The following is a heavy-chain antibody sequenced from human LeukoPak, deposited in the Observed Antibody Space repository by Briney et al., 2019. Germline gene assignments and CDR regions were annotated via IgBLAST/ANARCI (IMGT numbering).Heavy chain of an antibody. D-gene: IGHD2-15*01. Sequence: SETLSLTCTVSGGSISSGSYYWSWIRQPAGKGLEWIGRIYTSGSTNYNPSLKSRVTTSVDTSKNQFSLKLSSVTAADTAVYYCAREQKGHCSGGSCYLGVDPWGQGTLATVSS. J-gene: IGHJ5*02. CDR1: GGSISSGSYY. CDR2: IYTSGST. V-gene: IGHV4-61*02. CDR3: AREQKGHCSGGSCYLGVDP.